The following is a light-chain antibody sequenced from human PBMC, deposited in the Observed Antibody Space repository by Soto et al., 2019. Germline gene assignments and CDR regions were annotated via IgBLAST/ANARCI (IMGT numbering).Light chain of an antibody. CDR1: SSNIGSNF. J-gene: IGLJ3*02. V-gene: IGLV1-47*01. CDR3: AAWDDSLSGWV. CDR2: RNN. Sequence: QSVLTQPPSAYGTPGQRVTISCSGSSSNIGSNFVYWYQQFPGTAPKLLIYRNNQRPSGVPDRFSGSKSGTSASLAISGLPSEDEADYYCAAWDDSLSGWVFGGGTQLTVL.